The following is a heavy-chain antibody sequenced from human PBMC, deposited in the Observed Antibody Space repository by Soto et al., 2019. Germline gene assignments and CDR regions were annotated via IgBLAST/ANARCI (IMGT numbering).Heavy chain of an antibody. CDR3: AKDRGRGYTYGYGVFGAYYGMDV. V-gene: IGHV3-30*18. CDR2: ISYDGSNK. Sequence: QVQLVESGGGVVQPGRSLRLSCAASGFTFGSYGMHWVRQAPGKGLEWVAVISYDGSNKYYADSVKGRFTISRDNSKNTLYLQMNSLRAEDTAVYYCAKDRGRGYTYGYGVFGAYYGMDVWGQGTTVTVSS. J-gene: IGHJ6*02. D-gene: IGHD5-18*01. CDR1: GFTFGSYG.